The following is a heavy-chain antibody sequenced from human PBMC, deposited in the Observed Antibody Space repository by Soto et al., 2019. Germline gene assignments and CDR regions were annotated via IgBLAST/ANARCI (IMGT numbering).Heavy chain of an antibody. V-gene: IGHV3-74*01. D-gene: IGHD2-15*01. CDR1: GFTFSSYW. Sequence: EVQLVESGGGLVQPGESLRLSCAASGFTFSSYWMHWVRQAPGEGLLWVSRINSDGSSTSYAGSVKGRFSISRDNAKNALYLQMLSLRAENTAVYYCVRTSLVVAAATREDYWGQGTLVTVSS. CDR3: VRTSLVVAAATREDY. CDR2: INSDGSST. J-gene: IGHJ4*02.